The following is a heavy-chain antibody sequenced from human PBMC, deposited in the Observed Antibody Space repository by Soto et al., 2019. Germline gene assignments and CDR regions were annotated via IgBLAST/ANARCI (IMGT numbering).Heavy chain of an antibody. CDR2: INPSGGST. D-gene: IGHD4-17*01. Sequence: ASVKVSCKASGYTFTSYYVHWVRQAPGQGLEWMGIINPSGGSTSYAQKFQGRVTMTRDTSTSTAYMELSSLRSEDTAVYYCASSSAATVNYWGQGTLVTVSS. V-gene: IGHV1-46*01. CDR3: ASSSAATVNY. J-gene: IGHJ4*02. CDR1: GYTFTSYY.